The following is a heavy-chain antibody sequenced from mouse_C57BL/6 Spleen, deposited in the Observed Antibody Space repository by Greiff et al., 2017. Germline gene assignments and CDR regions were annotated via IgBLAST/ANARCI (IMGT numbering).Heavy chain of an antibody. CDR2: IDPSYGYT. V-gene: IGHV1-50*01. J-gene: IGHJ3*01. Sequence: QVQLQQPGAELVKPGASVKLSCKASGYTFTNYLMQWVKQRPGQCLEWIGEIDPSYGYTNYNQKFQGKATLTVSKASSTAYMQLSSLTSEDSAVYYCARRFAYWGQGTLVTVSA. CDR3: ARRFAY. CDR1: GYTFTNYL.